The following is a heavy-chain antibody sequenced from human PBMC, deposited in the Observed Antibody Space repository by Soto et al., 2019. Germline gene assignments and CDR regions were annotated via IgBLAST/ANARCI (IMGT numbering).Heavy chain of an antibody. Sequence: EVQLLESGGGLVQPGGSLRLSCAASGFTFSGYAMSWVRQAPWKGLEWVSAMSGSGGSTYYADSVKVRFTISRDNSKNTRCLQTNSLIAEDTAVYDCAKVTTTGTTSDAFDIWGQGTMVTVSS. J-gene: IGHJ3*02. V-gene: IGHV3-23*01. CDR2: MSGSGGST. CDR3: AKVTTTGTTSDAFDI. D-gene: IGHD1-1*01. CDR1: GFTFSGYA.